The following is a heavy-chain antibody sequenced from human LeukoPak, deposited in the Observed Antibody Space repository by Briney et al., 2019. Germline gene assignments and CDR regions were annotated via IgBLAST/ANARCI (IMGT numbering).Heavy chain of an antibody. CDR3: ARVKRIFGVVNYFDF. CDR1: GGSFSGYY. D-gene: IGHD3-3*01. Sequence: PSETLSLTCAVYGGSFSGYYWSWIRQPPGKGLEWIGEINHSGSTNYNPSLKSRVTISVDTSKNQFSLKLNSVTAADTAVYYCARVKRIFGVVNYFDFWGQGTLVTVSS. CDR2: INHSGST. V-gene: IGHV4-34*01. J-gene: IGHJ4*02.